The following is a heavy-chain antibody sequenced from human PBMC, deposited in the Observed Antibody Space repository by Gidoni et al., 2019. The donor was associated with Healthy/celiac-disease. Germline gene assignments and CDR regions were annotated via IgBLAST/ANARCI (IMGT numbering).Heavy chain of an antibody. D-gene: IGHD6-6*01. CDR3: TTEARQPYYYCMDV. V-gene: IGHV3-15*01. CDR1: GFTFSNAW. CDR2: IRSKTDGGTT. J-gene: IGHJ6*02. Sequence: EVQRVESGGGLVKPGGSLRLSCAASGFTFSNAWMSWVRQAPGKGLEWVGRIRSKTDGGTTDYAAPVTCSFTISSADSTNTLYLQMHSLNAEDTAVYYCTTEARQPYYYCMDVWGQGTTVTVSS.